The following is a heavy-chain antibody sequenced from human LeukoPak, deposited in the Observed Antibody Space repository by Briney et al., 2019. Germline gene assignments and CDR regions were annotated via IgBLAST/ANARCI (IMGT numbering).Heavy chain of an antibody. V-gene: IGHV1-18*01. CDR1: GYTFTSYG. Sequence: ASVKVSCKASGYTFTSYGISWVRQAPGQGLEWTGWISAYNGNTNYAQKLQGRVTMTTDTSTSTAYMELRSLRSDDTAVYYCASQYSSSWSQYFQHWGQGTLVTVSS. J-gene: IGHJ1*01. CDR3: ASQYSSSWSQYFQH. CDR2: ISAYNGNT. D-gene: IGHD6-13*01.